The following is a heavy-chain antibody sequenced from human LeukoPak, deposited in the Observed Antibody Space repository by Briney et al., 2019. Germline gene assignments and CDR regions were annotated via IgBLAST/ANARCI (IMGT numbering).Heavy chain of an antibody. CDR3: ARVRNSGYDSGIDY. Sequence: SETLTLTCTVSGGSISSYYWSWIRQPPGKGLEWIGYIYYSGSTNYNPSLKSRVTISVDTSKNQFSLKLSSVTAADTAVYYCARVRNSGYDSGIDYWGQGTLVTVSS. J-gene: IGHJ4*02. D-gene: IGHD5-12*01. CDR2: IYYSGST. V-gene: IGHV4-59*01. CDR1: GGSISSYY.